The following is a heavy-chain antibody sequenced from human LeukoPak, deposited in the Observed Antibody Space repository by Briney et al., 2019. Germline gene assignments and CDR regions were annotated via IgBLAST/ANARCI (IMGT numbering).Heavy chain of an antibody. V-gene: IGHV1-46*01. J-gene: IGHJ5*02. Sequence: ASVKVSCKASGYTFTNYYMHWVRQAPGQGLEWMGMINPSGGSASYAQKFQGRVTMTRDMSTSTDYMELISLRSEDTAVYYCARDNSVGDTAWWFDPWGQGTLVTVSS. CDR3: ARDNSVGDTAWWFDP. CDR2: INPSGGSA. D-gene: IGHD1-26*01. CDR1: GYTFTNYY.